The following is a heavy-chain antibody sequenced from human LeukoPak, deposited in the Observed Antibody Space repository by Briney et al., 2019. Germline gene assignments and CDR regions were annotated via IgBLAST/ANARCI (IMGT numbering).Heavy chain of an antibody. CDR3: ARLEHCSSSSCYDESKTFDY. Sequence: ASVKVSCKASVYTFTITGISRVRQAPGQGLEWMGWISAYNGNTNYAQKYQGRVTMTTDTSTSTAYMELRSLRSDDTAIYYCARLEHCSSSSCYDESKTFDYWGQGTLVTVSS. V-gene: IGHV1-18*01. D-gene: IGHD2-2*01. CDR1: VYTFTITG. J-gene: IGHJ4*02. CDR2: ISAYNGNT.